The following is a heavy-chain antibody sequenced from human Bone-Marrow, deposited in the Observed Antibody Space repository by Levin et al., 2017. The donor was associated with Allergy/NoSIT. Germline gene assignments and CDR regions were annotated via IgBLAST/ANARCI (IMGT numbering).Heavy chain of an antibody. J-gene: IGHJ4*02. CDR2: IASAASHT. CDR1: GFSFSSYS. D-gene: IGHD1-1*01. Sequence: GESLKISCVGSGFSFSSYSLSWVRQAPGKGLELVSSIASAASHTYYADSLKGRFTISRDNAKNSLFLQMDNLRAEDTALYYCARSQGGLQLLPFDFWGQGTLVTVSS. V-gene: IGHV3-21*01. CDR3: ARSQGGLQLLPFDF.